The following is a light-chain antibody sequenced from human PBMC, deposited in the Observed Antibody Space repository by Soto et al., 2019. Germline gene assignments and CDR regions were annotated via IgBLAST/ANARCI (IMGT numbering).Light chain of an antibody. CDR1: QSVSSY. Sequence: EIVLTQSPATLSLSPGERATLSCRASQSVSSYLAWYQQKPGQAPRLLIYDASNRATGIPARFSGSGSGTDFTLTISSLEPEDFAVYYCQQRSNWPLGTFCQGTKLEIK. V-gene: IGKV3-11*01. CDR2: DAS. CDR3: QQRSNWPLGT. J-gene: IGKJ2*02.